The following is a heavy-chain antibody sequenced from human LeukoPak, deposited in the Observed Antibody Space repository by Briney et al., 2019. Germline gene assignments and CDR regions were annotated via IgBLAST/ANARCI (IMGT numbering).Heavy chain of an antibody. CDR2: IYTSGST. J-gene: IGHJ6*03. Sequence: SETLSLTCTVSGGSISSYYWSWIRQPAGKGLEWIGRIYTSGSTNYNPSLKSRVTMSVDTSKNQFSLKLSSVTAADTAVYYCARGVKDGAIGVYYMDVWGTGTTVTVPS. D-gene: IGHD1-26*01. CDR1: GGSISSYY. CDR3: ARGVKDGAIGVYYMDV. V-gene: IGHV4-4*07.